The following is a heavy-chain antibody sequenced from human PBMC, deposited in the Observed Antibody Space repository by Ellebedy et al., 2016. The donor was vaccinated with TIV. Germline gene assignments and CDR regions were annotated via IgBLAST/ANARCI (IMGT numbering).Heavy chain of an antibody. CDR3: ARDLMGATTSTAGVWFDP. D-gene: IGHD1-26*01. Sequence: SVKVSXXASGGTFSSYAISWVRQAPGQGLEWMGGIIPIFGTANYAQKFQGRVTITADKSTSTAYMELSSLRSEDTAVYYCARDLMGATTSTAGVWFDPWGQGTLVTVSS. CDR2: IIPIFGTA. V-gene: IGHV1-69*06. J-gene: IGHJ5*02. CDR1: GGTFSSYA.